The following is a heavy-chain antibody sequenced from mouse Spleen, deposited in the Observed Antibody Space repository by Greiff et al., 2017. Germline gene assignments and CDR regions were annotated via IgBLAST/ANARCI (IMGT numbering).Heavy chain of an antibody. CDR2: ISYDGSN. Sequence: EVHLVESGPGLVKPSQSLSLTCSVTGYSITSGYYWNWIRQFPGNKLEWMGYISYDGSNNYNPSLKNRISITRDTSKNQFFLKLNSVTTEDTATYYCAREDWLDYYGYQFAYWGQGTLVTVSA. D-gene: IGHD1-2*01. V-gene: IGHV3-6*01. CDR3: AREDWLDYYGYQFAY. CDR1: GYSITSGYY. J-gene: IGHJ3*01.